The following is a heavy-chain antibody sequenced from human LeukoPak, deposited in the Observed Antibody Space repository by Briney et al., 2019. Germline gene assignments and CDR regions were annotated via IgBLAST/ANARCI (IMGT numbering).Heavy chain of an antibody. Sequence: GRPLRLSCAASGFTFSSYGMHWVRQAPGKGLEWVAVIWYDGSNKYYADSVKGRFTVSRDNSKNTVYLQMNSLRAEDTAVYYCARDPGDYVGNDAFDIWGQGTMVTVSS. J-gene: IGHJ3*02. V-gene: IGHV3-33*01. CDR1: GFTFSSYG. CDR3: ARDPGDYVGNDAFDI. D-gene: IGHD4-17*01. CDR2: IWYDGSNK.